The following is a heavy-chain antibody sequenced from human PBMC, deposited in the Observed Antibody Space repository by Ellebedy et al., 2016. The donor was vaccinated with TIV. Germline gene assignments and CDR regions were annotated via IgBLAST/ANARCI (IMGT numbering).Heavy chain of an antibody. CDR3: ARRASYGDYAVQVNPWFDP. Sequence: GEPLKISCAASGFNFRSYWMAWVRQAPGKGLEWVAKIRQEGDEIYYVESVKGRFTISRDNAKNSLFLQMNSLRVEDTAVYYCARRASYGDYAVQVNPWFDPWGQGTLVTVSS. V-gene: IGHV3-7*01. J-gene: IGHJ5*02. CDR1: GFNFRSYW. D-gene: IGHD4-17*01. CDR2: IRQEGDEI.